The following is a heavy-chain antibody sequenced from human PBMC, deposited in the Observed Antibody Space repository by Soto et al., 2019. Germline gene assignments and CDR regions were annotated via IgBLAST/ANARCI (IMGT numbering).Heavy chain of an antibody. D-gene: IGHD3-22*01. CDR3: AREPYHYDSSGYYDY. V-gene: IGHV4-31*03. CDR1: GGSTTSGGYY. Sequence: SETLSLTCTVSGGSTTSGGYYWNWIRQPPGKGLEWIAYIHHSGSNYHNPSLKSRVTISVDTSKNQVSLKLSSVTAADTAVYYCAREPYHYDSSGYYDYWGQGILVTVSS. CDR2: IHHSGSN. J-gene: IGHJ4*02.